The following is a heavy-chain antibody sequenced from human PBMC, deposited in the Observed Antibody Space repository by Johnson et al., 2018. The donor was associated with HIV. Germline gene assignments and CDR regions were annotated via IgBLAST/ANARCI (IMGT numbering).Heavy chain of an antibody. D-gene: IGHD3-10*01. CDR2: INWNGGST. V-gene: IGHV3-20*04. J-gene: IGHJ3*02. Sequence: VQLVESGGGVVRPGGSLRLSCTASGFTFDDYGMNWVRQVPGQGLEWVSGINWNGGSTGYADSVKGRFPISRDNAKNSLYLQMNSLRAEDTALYYCARDRGQRAPLCAFDIWGQGTMVTVSS. CDR1: GFTFDDYG. CDR3: ARDRGQRAPLCAFDI.